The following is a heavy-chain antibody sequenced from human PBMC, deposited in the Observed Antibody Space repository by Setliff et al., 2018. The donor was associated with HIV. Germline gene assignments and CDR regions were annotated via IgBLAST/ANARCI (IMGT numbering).Heavy chain of an antibody. D-gene: IGHD6-19*01. J-gene: IGHJ6*02. CDR2: MNPNSGNT. CDR1: GSTFSTYD. Sequence: ASVKVSCKPSGSTFSTYDINWVRQATGQGPEWMGWMNPNSGNTGYAQNFLGRVTMTIDTSTSRAYMELRSLRSDDTAMYFCARLGSGWSDSYYYAMDIWGQGTTVTVSS. CDR3: ARLGSGWSDSYYYAMDI. V-gene: IGHV1-8*01.